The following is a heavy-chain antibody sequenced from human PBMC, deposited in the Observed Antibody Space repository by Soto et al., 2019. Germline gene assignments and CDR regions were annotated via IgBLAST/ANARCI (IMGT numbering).Heavy chain of an antibody. J-gene: IGHJ4*02. CDR3: AKGPGSCGGDFHTDY. D-gene: IGHD2-21*02. V-gene: IGHV3-23*01. CDR2: ISGSGANT. CDR1: GFTFSSYA. Sequence: GWSLRLSCAASGFTFSSYAMTWVRQAPGQGLQWVSGISGSGANTYYADSVRGRFTISRDNSKNTLYLQMNSLRADDTALYYCAKGPGSCGGDFHTDYLGQGTLVTVSS.